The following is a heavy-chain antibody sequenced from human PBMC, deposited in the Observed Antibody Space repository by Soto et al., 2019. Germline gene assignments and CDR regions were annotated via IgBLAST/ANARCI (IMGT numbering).Heavy chain of an antibody. CDR1: GYTFTSYD. CDR2: MNPNSGNT. J-gene: IGHJ5*02. V-gene: IGHV1-8*01. D-gene: IGHD3-3*01. CDR3: ARSFSYYDFWSGYYGGDWFDP. Sequence: QVQLVQSGAEVKKPGASVKVSCKASGYTFTSYDINWVRQATGQGLEWMGWMNPNSGNTGYAQKFQGRVTITRNTSISTAYMELSSLRSEDTAVYYCARSFSYYDFWSGYYGGDWFDPWGQGTLVTVSS.